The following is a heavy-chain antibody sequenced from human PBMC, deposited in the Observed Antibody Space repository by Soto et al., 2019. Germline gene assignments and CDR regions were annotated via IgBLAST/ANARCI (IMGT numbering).Heavy chain of an antibody. V-gene: IGHV4-59*01. CDR3: ARDPDWKNKYDTDV. CDR2: ISYTGST. D-gene: IGHD1-1*01. J-gene: IGHJ6*03. Sequence: RIRKNPGKGLEWVGYISYTGSTNYNPSLKSRATISADTSKNLFSLRLSSVTAADTAIYYCARDPDWKNKYDTDVWGKGTTVTGS.